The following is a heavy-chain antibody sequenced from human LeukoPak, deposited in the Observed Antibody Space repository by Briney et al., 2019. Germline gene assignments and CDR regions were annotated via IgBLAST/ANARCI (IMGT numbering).Heavy chain of an antibody. V-gene: IGHV1-8*01. D-gene: IGHD3-10*01. CDR1: GYTFTSYD. CDR3: ARAGYYGSVNFDY. CDR2: MNPNSGNT. J-gene: IGHJ4*02. Sequence: ASVKVSCRASGYTFTSYDINWVRQATGQGLEWMGWMNPNSGNTDYAQKFQGRVTMTRSISISTAYMELSSLRSEDTAVYYCARAGYYGSVNFDYWGQGTLVTVSS.